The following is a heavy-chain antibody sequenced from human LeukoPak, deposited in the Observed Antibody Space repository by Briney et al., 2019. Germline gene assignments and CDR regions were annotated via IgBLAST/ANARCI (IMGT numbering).Heavy chain of an antibody. V-gene: IGHV3-53*01. CDR2: IYIGGNT. Sequence: PGGSLRLSCAASGFTVGSNYMTWFRQPPGKGLQWVSMIYIGGNTYYADSVQGRFTISRDNYRNTVYLQMDSLTVEDTAVYYCAKEGFCSGANCYPPSWGQGTLVTVSS. D-gene: IGHD2-15*01. CDR3: AKEGFCSGANCYPPS. J-gene: IGHJ5*02. CDR1: GFTVGSNY.